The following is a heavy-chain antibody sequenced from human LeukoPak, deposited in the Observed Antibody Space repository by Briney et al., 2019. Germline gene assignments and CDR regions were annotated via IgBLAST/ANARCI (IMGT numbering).Heavy chain of an antibody. CDR2: IYHSGST. Sequence: PSETLSLTCAVSGGSIGSGGYSWSWIRQPPGKGLEWIGYIYHSGSTYYNPSLKSRVTISVDRSKNQFSLKLSSVTAADTAVYYCARRYVHDAFDIWGQGTMVTVSS. D-gene: IGHD3-16*01. CDR3: ARRYVHDAFDI. J-gene: IGHJ3*02. CDR1: GGSIGSGGYS. V-gene: IGHV4-30-2*01.